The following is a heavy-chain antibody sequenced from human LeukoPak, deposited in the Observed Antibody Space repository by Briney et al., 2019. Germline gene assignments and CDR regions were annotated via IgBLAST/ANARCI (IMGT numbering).Heavy chain of an antibody. J-gene: IGHJ5*02. CDR1: GGSISSSGYY. Sequence: SETLSLTCTVSGGSISSSGYYWGWIRQPPGKGLEWIGSIYYSGSSYYNPSLKSRVTIFVDTSKNQFSLKLSSVTAADTTIYYCARHVAAAGTECWFDPWGQGTLVTVSS. D-gene: IGHD6-13*01. V-gene: IGHV4-39*01. CDR3: ARHVAAAGTECWFDP. CDR2: IYYSGSS.